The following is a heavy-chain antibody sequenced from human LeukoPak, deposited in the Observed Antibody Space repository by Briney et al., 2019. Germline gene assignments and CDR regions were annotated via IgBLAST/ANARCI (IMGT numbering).Heavy chain of an antibody. J-gene: IGHJ5*02. CDR2: INDGNGNT. Sequence: ASVKVSCKASGYTFTSYAMHWVRQAPGQRLEWMGWINDGNGNTKYSQKFQGRVTITRDTSASTAYMELSSLRSEDTAVYYCARDHPSSLQLRRLNWFDPWGQGTLVTVSS. V-gene: IGHV1-3*01. D-gene: IGHD5-18*01. CDR1: GYTFTSYA. CDR3: ARDHPSSLQLRRLNWFDP.